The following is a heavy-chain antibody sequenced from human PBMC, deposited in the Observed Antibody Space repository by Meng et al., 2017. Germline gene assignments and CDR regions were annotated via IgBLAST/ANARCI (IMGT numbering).Heavy chain of an antibody. CDR1: GYTFTGYY. D-gene: IGHD6-19*01. CDR2: INPNSGGT. J-gene: IGHJ4*02. V-gene: IGHV1-2*06. CDR3: ARVYQGYSSGWNYFDY. Sequence: ASVKVSCKASGYTFTGYYMHWVRQAPGQGLEWMGRINPNSGGTNYAQKFQGRVTVTRDTSISTAYMELSRLRSDDTAVYYCARVYQGYSSGWNYFDYWGQGTLVTVSS.